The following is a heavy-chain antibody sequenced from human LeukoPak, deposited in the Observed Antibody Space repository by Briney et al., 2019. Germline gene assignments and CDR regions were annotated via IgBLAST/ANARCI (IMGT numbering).Heavy chain of an antibody. J-gene: IGHJ6*02. V-gene: IGHV4-30-2*01. Sequence: SETLSLTCAVSGGSISSGGYSWSWIRQPPGKGLEWIGYIYHSGSTYYNPSLKSRVTISVDRSKNQFSLKLSSVTAADTAVYYCARGVAVAATPWNYYYYGMDVWGQGTTVTVSS. CDR2: IYHSGST. CDR3: ARGVAVAATPWNYYYYGMDV. D-gene: IGHD6-19*01. CDR1: GGSISSGGYS.